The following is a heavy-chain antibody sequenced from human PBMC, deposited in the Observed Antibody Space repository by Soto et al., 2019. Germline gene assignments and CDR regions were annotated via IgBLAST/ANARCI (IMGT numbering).Heavy chain of an antibody. CDR3: ARGYSNGWYGGY. Sequence: QVQLQQWGAGLLKPSETLSLTCAVYGGSFSGYYWSWIRQPPGKGLEWIGEINHSGSTNYNPSLKSRVTISVDTSKNQFSLKLSSVTAVDTAVYYCARGYSNGWYGGYWGQGTLVTVSS. V-gene: IGHV4-34*01. D-gene: IGHD6-19*01. CDR2: INHSGST. J-gene: IGHJ4*02. CDR1: GGSFSGYY.